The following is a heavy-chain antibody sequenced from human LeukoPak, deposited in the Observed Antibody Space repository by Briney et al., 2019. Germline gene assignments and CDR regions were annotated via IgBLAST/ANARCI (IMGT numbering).Heavy chain of an antibody. D-gene: IGHD3-3*01. V-gene: IGHV4-38-2*02. CDR1: GYSISSGYY. CDR3: AREEFTIFGVVSY. Sequence: SETLSLTCAVSGYSISSGYYWGWIRQPPGKGLEWIGSIYHSGSTYYNPSLKSRVTILVDTSKNQFSLKLSSVTAADTAVYYCAREEFTIFGVVSYWGQGTLVTVSS. J-gene: IGHJ4*02. CDR2: IYHSGST.